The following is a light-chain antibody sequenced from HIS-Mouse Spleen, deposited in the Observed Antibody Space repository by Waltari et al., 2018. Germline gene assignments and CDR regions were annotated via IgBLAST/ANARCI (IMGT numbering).Light chain of an antibody. Sequence: QSALTQPASVSGSHGQSITISCPGTSSDVGGYNYVPWYQQHPGKAPKLMIYAVSNRPSGVSNRFSGSKSGNTAPLTISGLQAEDEADYYCSSYTSSSTWVFGGGTKLTVL. V-gene: IGLV2-14*01. CDR2: AVS. J-gene: IGLJ3*02. CDR3: SSYTSSSTWV. CDR1: SSDVGGYNY.